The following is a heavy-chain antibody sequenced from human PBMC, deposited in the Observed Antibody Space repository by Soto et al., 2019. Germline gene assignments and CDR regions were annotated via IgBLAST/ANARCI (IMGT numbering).Heavy chain of an antibody. V-gene: IGHV1-69*01. Sequence: QVQLVQSGAEVKKPGSSVKVSCKASGGTFSSYAISWVRQAPGQGLEWMGGITPIFGTATYAQKFQGRVTITADESTSTAYMELSSLRSEDTAGYYCARGGLGYGGQDAFDIWGQGTMVTVSS. CDR2: ITPIFGTA. CDR3: ARGGLGYGGQDAFDI. J-gene: IGHJ3*02. D-gene: IGHD4-17*01. CDR1: GGTFSSYA.